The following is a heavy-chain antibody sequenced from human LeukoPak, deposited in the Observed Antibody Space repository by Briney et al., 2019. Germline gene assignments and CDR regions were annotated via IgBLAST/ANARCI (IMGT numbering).Heavy chain of an antibody. Sequence: GGSLRLSCAASGFTFSNYGMNWVRQAPGKGLEWISYISSSSGYTNYADSVKGRFTISRDNLKNSLYLQMNSLRAEDTAVYYCARPPYDSGSYTLDPWGQGTLVTVSS. D-gene: IGHD3-10*01. CDR2: ISSSSGYT. V-gene: IGHV3-21*05. CDR1: GFTFSNYG. CDR3: ARPPYDSGSYTLDP. J-gene: IGHJ5*02.